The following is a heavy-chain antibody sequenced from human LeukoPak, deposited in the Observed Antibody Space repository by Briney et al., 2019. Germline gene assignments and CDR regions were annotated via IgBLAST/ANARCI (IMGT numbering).Heavy chain of an antibody. CDR2: IYYSGST. CDR3: ARLPIVVVPAAMRVRYYYGMDV. V-gene: IGHV4-61*01. Sequence: PSETLSLTCTVSGGSVSGGSYYWSWIRQPPGKGLEWIGYIYYSGSTNYNPSLKSRVTISVDTSKNQFSLELSSVTAADTAVYYCARLPIVVVPAAMRVRYYYGMDVWGQGTTVTVSS. CDR1: GGSVSGGSYY. J-gene: IGHJ6*02. D-gene: IGHD2-2*01.